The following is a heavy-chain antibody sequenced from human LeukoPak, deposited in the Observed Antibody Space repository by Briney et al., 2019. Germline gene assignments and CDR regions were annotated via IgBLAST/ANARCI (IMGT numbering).Heavy chain of an antibody. D-gene: IGHD2-2*01. CDR3: ARSLYCSSTSCRRHHRKYYFDY. CDR1: GGSFKSYY. V-gene: IGHV4-59*12. Sequence: SETLSLTCTVSGGSFKSYYWNWIRQSPGKGLEWIGYIYYSGSTNYNPSLKSRVTISVDTSKNQFSLKLSSVTAADTAVYYCARSLYCSSTSCRRHHRKYYFDYWGQGTLVTVSS. CDR2: IYYSGST. J-gene: IGHJ4*02.